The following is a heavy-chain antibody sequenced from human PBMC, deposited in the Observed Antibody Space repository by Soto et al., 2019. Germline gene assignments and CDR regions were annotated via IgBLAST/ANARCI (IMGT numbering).Heavy chain of an antibody. Sequence: PSETLSLTCAVSGGSISSSNWWSWVRQPPGKGLEWIGEIYHSGSTNYNPSLKSRVTISVDKSKNQFSLKLSSVTAADTAVYYCARDQAGGSGSYSNWFDPWGQGTLVTVSS. D-gene: IGHD3-10*01. CDR1: GGSISSSNW. V-gene: IGHV4-4*02. CDR2: IYHSGST. CDR3: ARDQAGGSGSYSNWFDP. J-gene: IGHJ5*02.